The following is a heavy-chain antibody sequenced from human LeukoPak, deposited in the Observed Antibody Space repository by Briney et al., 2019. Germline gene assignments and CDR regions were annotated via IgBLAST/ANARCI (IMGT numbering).Heavy chain of an antibody. Sequence: PSETLSLTCTVSGGSISSGDYYWSCIRQPPGKGLECIGYIYYSGSTNYNPSLKSRVTMSLDTSKNQVSLKLNSVTAADTAVYYCARHISSGGTYSHFDYWGQGTLVTVSS. J-gene: IGHJ4*02. CDR2: IYYSGST. V-gene: IGHV4-30-4*08. D-gene: IGHD1-26*01. CDR1: GGSISSGDYY. CDR3: ARHISSGGTYSHFDY.